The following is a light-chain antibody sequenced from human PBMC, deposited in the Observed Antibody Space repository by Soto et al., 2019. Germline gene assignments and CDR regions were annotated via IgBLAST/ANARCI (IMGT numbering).Light chain of an antibody. Sequence: QSVLTQPASVSGSPGQSITIYCTGTSSDVGGYNYVSWYQQHPGKVPKLMIYEVSNRPSGVSNRFSGSKSGNTASLTVSGLQVEDEADYYCTSYTTSDPFVFGTGTKVTVL. CDR2: EVS. J-gene: IGLJ1*01. CDR3: TSYTTSDPFV. CDR1: SSDVGGYNY. V-gene: IGLV2-14*01.